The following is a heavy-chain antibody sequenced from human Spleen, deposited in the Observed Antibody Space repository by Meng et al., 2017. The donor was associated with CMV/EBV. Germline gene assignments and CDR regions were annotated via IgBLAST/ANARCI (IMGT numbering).Heavy chain of an antibody. CDR2: INESDRT. V-gene: IGHV4-34*01. Sequence: ESLKISCVASGFNFNSYSMNWVRQAPGKGLEWIGEINESDRTDYRSSLKSRVTISVDTAKNQVSLNLTSVTAADTAVYYCARGRYCKSLNCLKSYFQHWGQGTLVTVSS. D-gene: IGHD2/OR15-2a*01. CDR1: GFNFNSYS. J-gene: IGHJ1*01. CDR3: ARGRYCKSLNCLKSYFQH.